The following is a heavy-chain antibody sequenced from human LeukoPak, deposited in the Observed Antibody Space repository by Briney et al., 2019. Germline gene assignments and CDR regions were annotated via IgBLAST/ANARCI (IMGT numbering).Heavy chain of an antibody. CDR3: AKDPYGYCTGLNDY. CDR2: INHSGST. CDR1: GGSFSGYY. J-gene: IGHJ4*02. V-gene: IGHV4-34*01. Sequence: PSETLSLTCAVYGGSFSGYYWSWIRQPPGKGLEWIGEINHSGSTNYNPSLKSRVTISVDTSKNQFSLKLSSVTAADTAVYYCAKDPYGYCTGLNDYWGQGTLVTVSS. D-gene: IGHD2-2*03.